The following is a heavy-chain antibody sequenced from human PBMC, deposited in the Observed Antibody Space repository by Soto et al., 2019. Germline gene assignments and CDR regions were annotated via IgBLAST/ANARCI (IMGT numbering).Heavy chain of an antibody. V-gene: IGHV1-69*13. Sequence: SVKVSCKASGGTFSSYAISWVRQAPGQGLEWMGGIIPIFGTANYAQKFQGRVTITADESTSTAYMELSSLRSEDTAVYYCAKGGGSGSYYNRPFYYGMDGWGQGTTVPVSS. CDR3: AKGGGSGSYYNRPFYYGMDG. D-gene: IGHD3-10*01. CDR2: IIPIFGTA. CDR1: GGTFSSYA. J-gene: IGHJ6*02.